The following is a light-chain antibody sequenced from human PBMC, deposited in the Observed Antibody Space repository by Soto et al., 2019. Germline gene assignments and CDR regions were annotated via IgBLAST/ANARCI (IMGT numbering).Light chain of an antibody. CDR3: QQANSFPIT. Sequence: DIQMTQSPSTLSASVGDRVTITCRASQDISSWLAWYQQKPGKAPNLLIYTASTLQTGVPSRFSGSGSGTHFTLTISSLQPEDFATYYCQQANSFPITCGQGTRREIK. J-gene: IGKJ5*01. CDR2: TAS. CDR1: QDISSW. V-gene: IGKV1-12*01.